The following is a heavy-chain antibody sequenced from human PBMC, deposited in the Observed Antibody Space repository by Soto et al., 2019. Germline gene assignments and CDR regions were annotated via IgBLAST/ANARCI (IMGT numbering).Heavy chain of an antibody. V-gene: IGHV4-34*01. CDR2: INHSGST. D-gene: IGHD2-2*01. CDR3: ARGYCSSTSCYQVLDY. J-gene: IGHJ4*02. CDR1: GGSFSGYY. Sequence: SETLSLTCAVYGGSFSGYYWSWIRQPPWKGLEWIGEINHSGSTNYNPSLKSRVTISVDTSKNQFSLKLSSVTAADTAVYYCARGYCSSTSCYQVLDYWGQGTLVTVYS.